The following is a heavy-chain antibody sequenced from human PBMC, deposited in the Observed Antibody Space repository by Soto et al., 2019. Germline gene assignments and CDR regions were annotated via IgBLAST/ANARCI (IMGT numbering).Heavy chain of an antibody. Sequence: VASVKVSCTASGYTFTSYGISWVRQAPGQGLEWMGWISAYNGNTNYAQKLQGRVTMTTDTSTSTAYMELRSLRSDDTAVYYCARVRGSGSFNWFDPWGQGTLVTVSS. J-gene: IGHJ5*02. D-gene: IGHD3-10*01. V-gene: IGHV1-18*01. CDR3: ARVRGSGSFNWFDP. CDR2: ISAYNGNT. CDR1: GYTFTSYG.